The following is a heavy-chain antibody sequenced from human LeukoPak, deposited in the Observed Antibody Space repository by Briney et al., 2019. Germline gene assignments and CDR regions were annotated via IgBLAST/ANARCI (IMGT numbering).Heavy chain of an antibody. CDR1: GFAFSTYP. J-gene: IGHJ6*03. Sequence: GRSLRLSCAASGFAFSTYPMHWVRQAPGKGLEWVSLISYDGSTKYYADSVKGRFTISRDSSENTLYLQMDSLTVEDTATYHCAKDKGDYKSYACMGVWGKGTTVTVSS. CDR2: ISYDGSTK. V-gene: IGHV3-30*01. CDR3: AKDKGDYKSYACMGV. D-gene: IGHD4-11*01.